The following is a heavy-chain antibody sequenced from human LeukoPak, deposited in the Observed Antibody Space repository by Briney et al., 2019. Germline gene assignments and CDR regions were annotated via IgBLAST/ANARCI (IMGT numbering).Heavy chain of an antibody. Sequence: ASVKVSCKASGYTFASYDINWVRQATGQGLEWMGWMNPNSGNTGYAQKFQGRVTMTRKTSISTAYMELSSLRSEDTAVYYCARAPTANYYDSSGYYLWGQGTLVTVSS. D-gene: IGHD3-22*01. CDR2: MNPNSGNT. V-gene: IGHV1-8*01. CDR1: GYTFASYD. J-gene: IGHJ5*02. CDR3: ARAPTANYYDSSGYYL.